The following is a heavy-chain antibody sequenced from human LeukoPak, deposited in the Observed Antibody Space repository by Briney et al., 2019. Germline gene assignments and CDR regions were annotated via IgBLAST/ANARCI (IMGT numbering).Heavy chain of an antibody. D-gene: IGHD3-22*01. CDR3: ARQFHGSGYVDDL. CDR2: VYYSGTT. CDR1: GGFISSISYY. Sequence: SETLSLTCSVSGGFISSISYYWGWIRRPPGKGLEWIASVYYSGTTHYNPSLSSRVTMSVDTSKNQFSLKLSAVTAADTAVYYCARQFHGSGYVDDLWGQGTLVTVSS. J-gene: IGHJ5*02. V-gene: IGHV4-39*01.